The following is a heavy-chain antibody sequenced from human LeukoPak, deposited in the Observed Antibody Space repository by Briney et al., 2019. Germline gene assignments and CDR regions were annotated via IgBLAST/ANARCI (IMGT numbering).Heavy chain of an antibody. D-gene: IGHD6-6*01. CDR3: ARRPVSSSSDYYGMDV. J-gene: IGHJ6*02. CDR2: IDPSDSYT. V-gene: IGHV5-10-1*01. Sequence: GESLKISCKGSGHSFTSSWISWVRQMPGKGLEWMGRIDPSDSYTNYSPSFQGHVTISADKSISTAYLQWSSLKASDTAMYYCARRPVSSSSDYYGMDVWGQGTTVTVSS. CDR1: GHSFTSSW.